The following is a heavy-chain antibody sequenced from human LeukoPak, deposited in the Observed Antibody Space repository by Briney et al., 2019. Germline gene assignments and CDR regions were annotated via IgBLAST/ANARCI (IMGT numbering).Heavy chain of an antibody. D-gene: IGHD2-15*01. J-gene: IGHJ3*02. Sequence: PSETLSLTCTVSGGSISSYYWSWIRQPAGKGLEWIGRIYTSGSTNYNPSLKSRVTMSVDTSKNQFSLKLSSVTAADTAVYYCARGTPACSGGSCYLAFDIWGQGTMVTVSS. CDR3: ARGTPACSGGSCYLAFDI. CDR2: IYTSGST. CDR1: GGSISSYY. V-gene: IGHV4-4*07.